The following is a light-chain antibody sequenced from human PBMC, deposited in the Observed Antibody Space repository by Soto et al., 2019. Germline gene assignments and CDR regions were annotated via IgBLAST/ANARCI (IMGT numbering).Light chain of an antibody. J-gene: IGLJ2*01. CDR1: SSDVGGYKF. Sequence: QSALTQPPSASGSPGQSVTISCTGTSSDVGGYKFVSWYQQHPDKAPKLIIYEVTKRPSGVPDRFSGSKSGNTASLTVSGLQPEDEADYYCSSYAGSNTVIFGGGTQLTVL. CDR2: EVT. CDR3: SSYAGSNTVI. V-gene: IGLV2-8*01.